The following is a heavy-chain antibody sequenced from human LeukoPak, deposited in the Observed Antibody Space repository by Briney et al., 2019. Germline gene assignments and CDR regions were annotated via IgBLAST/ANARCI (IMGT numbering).Heavy chain of an antibody. CDR2: IYPTGST. D-gene: IGHD6-13*01. Sequence: PSETLSLTCTVSGYSISSGYYWGWIRQPPGKGLEWIGNIYPTGSTYYNPSLKSRVTISVDTSKNQFSLKVSSVSAVDTAVYYCARAYGSSWYWNWFDPWGQGTLVTVSS. CDR1: GYSISSGYY. J-gene: IGHJ5*02. CDR3: ARAYGSSWYWNWFDP. V-gene: IGHV4-38-2*02.